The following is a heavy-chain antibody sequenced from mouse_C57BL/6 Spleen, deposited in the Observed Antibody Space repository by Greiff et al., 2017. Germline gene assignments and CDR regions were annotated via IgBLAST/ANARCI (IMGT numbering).Heavy chain of an antibody. V-gene: IGHV1-80*01. CDR2: VYPGDGDT. Sequence: QVQLQQSGAELVKPGASVKISCKASGYAFSSSWMNWVKQRPGKGLEWIGQVYPGDGDTNYNGKFKGKATLTADKSSSTAYMQLSSLTSADSAVYFCAREDYYGSSYFDDWGQGTTLTVSS. CDR1: GYAFSSSW. J-gene: IGHJ2*01. CDR3: AREDYYGSSYFDD. D-gene: IGHD1-1*01.